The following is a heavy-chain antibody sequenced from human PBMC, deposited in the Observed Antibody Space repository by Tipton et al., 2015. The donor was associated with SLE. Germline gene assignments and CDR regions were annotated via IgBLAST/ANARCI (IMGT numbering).Heavy chain of an antibody. V-gene: IGHV4-59*01. CDR3: ARVPFYYYCYMDV. Sequence: TLSLTCTVSGGSISSYYWSWIRQPPGKGLEWIGYIYYSGSTNYNPSLKSRVTISVDTSKNQFSLKLSSVTAADTAVYYCARVPFYYYCYMDVWGKGTTVTVSS. J-gene: IGHJ6*03. CDR2: IYYSGST. CDR1: GGSISSYY.